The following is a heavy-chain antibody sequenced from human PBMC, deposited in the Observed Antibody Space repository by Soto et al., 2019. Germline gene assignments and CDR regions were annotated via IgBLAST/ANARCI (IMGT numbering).Heavy chain of an antibody. CDR1: SFSFSSSG. Sequence: ASGGGVVQPGTSLRLSCSASSFSFSSSGMHWVRQPPGKGLEWVAAIWDDGGNKYYADSVRGRFTISRDNSKNTLFLQMNSLRAEDTALYYCARSSGSYFAAFYDTWGQGTLVSVSS. CDR2: IWDDGGNK. CDR3: ARSSGSYFAAFYDT. J-gene: IGHJ4*02. V-gene: IGHV3-33*01. D-gene: IGHD1-26*01.